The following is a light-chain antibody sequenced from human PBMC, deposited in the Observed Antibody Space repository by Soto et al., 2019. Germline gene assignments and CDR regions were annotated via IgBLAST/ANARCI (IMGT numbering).Light chain of an antibody. V-gene: IGLV2-8*02. Sequence: QSVLIQPPSASRSPGQSVTISCTGTRRDIGGYDFVSWYQQHPDKAPKLIISEVNKRPSGVPDRFSGSKSGNTASLTISGLQSDDEADYYCSSYTFTSTLYVFGTGTKVTVL. CDR3: SSYTFTSTLYV. CDR2: EVN. J-gene: IGLJ1*01. CDR1: RRDIGGYDF.